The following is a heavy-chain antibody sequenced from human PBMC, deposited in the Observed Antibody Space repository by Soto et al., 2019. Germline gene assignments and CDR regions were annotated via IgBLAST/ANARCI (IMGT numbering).Heavy chain of an antibody. V-gene: IGHV1-18*01. CDR3: GRCRTDSYPMDV. Sequence: ASVKVSCKASGFTFSNYGLNWVRQAPVQGLEWMGWVSANNGHTNYAQNLQGRVSITTDTSTSTAYMKLRGLTFDDTAVYYCGRCRTDSYPMDVWGQGTTVTFSS. J-gene: IGHJ6*02. CDR1: GFTFSNYG. D-gene: IGHD5-18*01. CDR2: VSANNGHT.